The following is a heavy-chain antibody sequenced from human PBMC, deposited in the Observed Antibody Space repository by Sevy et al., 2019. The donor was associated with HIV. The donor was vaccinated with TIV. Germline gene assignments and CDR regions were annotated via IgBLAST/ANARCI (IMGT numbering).Heavy chain of an antibody. Sequence: GGSLRLSCAASGFTFSSYAMSWVRQAPGKGLEWVSAISGSGGSTYYADSGKGRFTISRDNSKNTLYLQMNSLRAEDTAVYYCAKDSGDYYDSSGYSGPDAFDIWGQGTMVTVSS. CDR1: GFTFSSYA. CDR2: ISGSGGST. CDR3: AKDSGDYYDSSGYSGPDAFDI. D-gene: IGHD3-22*01. V-gene: IGHV3-23*01. J-gene: IGHJ3*02.